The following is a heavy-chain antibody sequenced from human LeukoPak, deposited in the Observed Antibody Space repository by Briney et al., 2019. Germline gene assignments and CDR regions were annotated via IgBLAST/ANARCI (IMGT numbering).Heavy chain of an antibody. CDR1: GYSFTSYW. CDR3: ARRYCSSTSCYRHVEINWFDP. D-gene: IGHD2-2*01. CDR2: IYPGDSYT. J-gene: IGHJ5*02. V-gene: IGHV5-51*01. Sequence: GESLKISCKGSGYSFTSYWIGWVRQMPGKGLEWMGIIYPGDSYTRYSPSIQGQVTISADKSISTAYLQWSSLKASDTAMYYCARRYCSSTSCYRHVEINWFDPWGQGTLVTVSS.